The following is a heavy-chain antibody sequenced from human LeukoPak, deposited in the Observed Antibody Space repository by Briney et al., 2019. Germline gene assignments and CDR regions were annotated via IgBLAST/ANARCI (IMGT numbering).Heavy chain of an antibody. J-gene: IGHJ5*02. V-gene: IGHV4-34*01. CDR2: INHSGST. CDR1: GGSFSGYY. CDR3: ARHRVTLLGRRKRFDP. D-gene: IGHD3-9*01. Sequence: SETLSLTCAVYGGSFSGYYWSWIRQPPGKVLEWIGEINHSGSTNYNPSLKSRVTISVDTSKNQFSLKLSSVTAADTAVYYCARHRVTLLGRRKRFDPWGQGTLVTVSS.